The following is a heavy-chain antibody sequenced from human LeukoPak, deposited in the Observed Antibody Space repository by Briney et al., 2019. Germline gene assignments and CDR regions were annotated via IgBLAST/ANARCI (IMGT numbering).Heavy chain of an antibody. V-gene: IGHV4-59*01. CDR1: GGSISSYY. CDR3: ARSMVRGVIINWFDP. Sequence: SETLSLTCTVSGGSISSYYWSWIRQPPGKGLEWIGHIYYSGSTNYNPSLKSRVTISVDTSKNQFSLKLSSVTAADTAVYYCARSMVRGVIINWFDPWGQGTLVTVSS. J-gene: IGHJ5*02. CDR2: IYYSGST. D-gene: IGHD3-10*01.